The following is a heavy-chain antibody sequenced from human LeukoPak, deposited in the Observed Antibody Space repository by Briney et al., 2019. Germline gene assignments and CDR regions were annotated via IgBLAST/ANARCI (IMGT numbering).Heavy chain of an antibody. D-gene: IGHD3-22*01. CDR3: TRDGSGYNPAGAFDL. CDR2: IRSKAYGGTT. V-gene: IGHV3-49*04. J-gene: IGHJ3*01. CDR1: GSTFGDYA. Sequence: GGPLRFPCTASGSTFGDYAMSWVRQAPGKGLEWVGFIRSKAYGGTTEYAASVKGRFTISRDDSKSIAYLQMNSLKTEDTAVYYCTRDGSGYNPAGAFDLWG.